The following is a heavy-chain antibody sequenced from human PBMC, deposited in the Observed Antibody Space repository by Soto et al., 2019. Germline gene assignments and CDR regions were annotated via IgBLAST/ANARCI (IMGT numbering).Heavy chain of an antibody. CDR2: INPNRGGT. CDR3: AREFSFMATIGFSERYWFDP. CDR1: GYTFTGCG. Sequence: SVKVSCNASGYTFTGCGISWVRQAPGQGLEWMGWINPNRGGTNYAQKFQGRVNMTRDTSTSTAYMELSRLRSDDTAVYYCAREFSFMATIGFSERYWFDPWAQGTLVTVSS. J-gene: IGHJ5*02. V-gene: IGHV1-2*02. D-gene: IGHD5-12*01.